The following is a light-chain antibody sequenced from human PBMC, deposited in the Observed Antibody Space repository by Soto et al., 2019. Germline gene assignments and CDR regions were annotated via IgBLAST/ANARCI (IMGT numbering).Light chain of an antibody. CDR3: QQYSKEST. Sequence: DVAMTQSPSTLPTSIGDRVTINCRASQNVSNWLAWYQQKPGKAPKLLIYKASRLESGVPSRFSASGSGTDFTLTSNSLQSDDFATYFCQQYSKESTFGQGTKLEIK. CDR2: KAS. V-gene: IGKV1-5*03. J-gene: IGKJ2*01. CDR1: QNVSNW.